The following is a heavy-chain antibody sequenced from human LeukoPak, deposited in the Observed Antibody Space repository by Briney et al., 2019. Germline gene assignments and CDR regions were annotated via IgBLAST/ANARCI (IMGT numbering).Heavy chain of an antibody. Sequence: GGSLRLSCAASGFTVSSNYMSWVRQAPGKGLEWVSVIYSGGSTYYADSVKGRFTISRDNSKNTLYVQMNSLRAEDTAVYYCARDDVYYYYMDVWGKGTTVTVSS. V-gene: IGHV3-53*05. CDR3: ARDDVYYYYMDV. CDR2: IYSGGST. CDR1: GFTVSSNY. J-gene: IGHJ6*03.